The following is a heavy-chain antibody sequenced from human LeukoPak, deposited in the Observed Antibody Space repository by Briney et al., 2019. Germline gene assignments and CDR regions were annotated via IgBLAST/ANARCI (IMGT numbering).Heavy chain of an antibody. J-gene: IGHJ4*02. CDR2: IYYSGRT. CDR1: GGSIRSYY. Sequence: SETLSLTCTVSGGSIRSYYWSWIRQPPRKGLEWIGYIYYSGRTNSNPSLKSRVTISVDTSKNQFSLKLSSVTAADTAVYYCARGGGSTDYYDSSGYFWGQGTLVTVSS. V-gene: IGHV4-59*01. CDR3: ARGGGSTDYYDSSGYF. D-gene: IGHD3-22*01.